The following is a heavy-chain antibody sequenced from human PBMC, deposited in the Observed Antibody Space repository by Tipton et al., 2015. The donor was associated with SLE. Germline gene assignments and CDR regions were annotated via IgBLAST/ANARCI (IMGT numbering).Heavy chain of an antibody. D-gene: IGHD3-10*01. CDR3: ARGGTGVRGSLDF. CDR1: GFTFTGYY. Sequence: QVQLVQSGADVKKPGASVKVSCKASGFTFTGYYLHWVRQAPGQGLEWMGWINPNTGGTNYAQRFQGRVNMTTDTPSSTAYMELTSLRSDDTAVFYCARGGTGVRGSLDFWGRGTLVTVSS. J-gene: IGHJ2*01. CDR2: INPNTGGT. V-gene: IGHV1-2*02.